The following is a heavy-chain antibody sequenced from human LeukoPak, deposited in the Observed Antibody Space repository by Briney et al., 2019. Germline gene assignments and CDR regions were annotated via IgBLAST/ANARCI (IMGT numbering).Heavy chain of an antibody. V-gene: IGHV1-8*01. D-gene: IGHD1-26*01. CDR2: MNPSSGNT. CDR3: AINSGSYLFDY. J-gene: IGHJ4*02. CDR1: GYTFTSYD. Sequence: ASVKVSCKASGYTFTSYDINWVRQATGQGLEWMGWMNPSSGNTGYAQKFQGRVTITRNTSISTAYMELSSLRSEDTAVYYCAINSGSYLFDYWGQGTLVTVSS.